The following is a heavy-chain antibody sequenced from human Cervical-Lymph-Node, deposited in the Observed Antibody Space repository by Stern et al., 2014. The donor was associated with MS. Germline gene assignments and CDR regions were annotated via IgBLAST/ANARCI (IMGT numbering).Heavy chain of an antibody. D-gene: IGHD6-19*01. V-gene: IGHV4-59*12. CDR1: GGSISPNY. Sequence: QVQLQESGPGLVKPSETLSLSCSVSGGSISPNYWSWVRQAPGKGLEWLGHVYHTGRTDYNPSLKTRVTISVDLAKNTFSLNLTSVTAADTAIYFCTRKGVAVSDAFDVWGQGTMAIVSS. CDR2: VYHTGRT. CDR3: TRKGVAVSDAFDV. J-gene: IGHJ3*01.